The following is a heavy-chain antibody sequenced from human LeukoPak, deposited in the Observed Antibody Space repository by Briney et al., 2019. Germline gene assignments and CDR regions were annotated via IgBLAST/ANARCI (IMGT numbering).Heavy chain of an antibody. Sequence: ASVKVPCKASGYTFTGYYMHWVRQAPGQGLEWMGWINPNSGGTNYAQKFQGRVTMTRDTSISTAYMELSRLRSDDTAVYYCARERARSGMVARGLHYWGQGTLVTVSS. CDR1: GYTFTGYY. CDR2: INPNSGGT. CDR3: ARERARSGMVARGLHY. V-gene: IGHV1-2*02. J-gene: IGHJ4*02. D-gene: IGHD1-26*01.